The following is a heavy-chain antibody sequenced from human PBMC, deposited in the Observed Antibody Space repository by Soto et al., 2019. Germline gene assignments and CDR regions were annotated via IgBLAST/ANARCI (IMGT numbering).Heavy chain of an antibody. CDR1: GDSVTSHY. Sequence: PSETLSLTCSFSGDSVTSHYLTWIRQSPGQGLEWVGYMHYTGFSHYNPSLGSRLIISVDKSKNQFTLKLTSVTAADTAVYYCAGLYPYESSGYHLNYWGQGTLVTVSS. CDR3: AGLYPYESSGYHLNY. D-gene: IGHD3-22*01. CDR2: MHYTGFS. J-gene: IGHJ4*02. V-gene: IGHV4-59*08.